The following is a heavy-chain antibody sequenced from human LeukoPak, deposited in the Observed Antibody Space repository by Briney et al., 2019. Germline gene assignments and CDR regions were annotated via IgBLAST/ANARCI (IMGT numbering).Heavy chain of an antibody. CDR3: ARGLRLWPYYYGMDV. CDR2: IYYSGRT. J-gene: IGHJ6*02. CDR1: GGSISSGDYY. Sequence: SETLSLTCTVSGGSISSGDYYWGWIRQLPGKGLEWVGYIYYSGRTYYNPSLKSRLTISIDTSKNQFSLKLSSVTAADTAVYYCARGLRLWPYYYGMDVWGQGTTVTVSS. D-gene: IGHD2-21*01. V-gene: IGHV4-31*03.